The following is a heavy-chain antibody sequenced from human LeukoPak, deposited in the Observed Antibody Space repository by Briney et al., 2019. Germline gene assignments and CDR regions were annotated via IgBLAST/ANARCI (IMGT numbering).Heavy chain of an antibody. CDR1: GFTFNNAW. CDR3: ARDRAYNSFDY. D-gene: IGHD1-14*01. CDR2: IKQDGSAK. V-gene: IGHV3-7*01. Sequence: GGSLRLSXVASGFTFNNAWMTWVRQAPGKGLEWLANIKQDGSAKNYVDSVKGRFTISRDNAKNSLYLQMNSLRAEDSAVYYCARDRAYNSFDYWGQGTLVTVSS. J-gene: IGHJ4*02.